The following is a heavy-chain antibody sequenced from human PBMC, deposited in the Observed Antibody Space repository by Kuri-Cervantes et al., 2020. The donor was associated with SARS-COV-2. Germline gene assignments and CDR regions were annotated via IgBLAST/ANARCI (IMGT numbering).Heavy chain of an antibody. CDR3: AKEVVPAATPGAGHFDY. CDR1: GFLFSSYE. J-gene: IGHJ4*02. D-gene: IGHD2-2*01. CDR2: IRYDGSNK. V-gene: IGHV3-30*02. Sequence: GESLKISCIASGFLFSSYEMNWVRQAPGKGLEWVAFIRYDGSNKYYADSVKGRFTISRDNSKNTLYLQMNSLRAEDTAVYYCAKEVVPAATPGAGHFDYWGQGTLVTVSS.